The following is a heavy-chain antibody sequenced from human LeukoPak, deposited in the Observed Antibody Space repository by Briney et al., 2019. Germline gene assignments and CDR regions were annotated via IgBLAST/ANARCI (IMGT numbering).Heavy chain of an antibody. D-gene: IGHD4-17*01. J-gene: IGHJ5*02. CDR2: THSSGGT. V-gene: IGHV3-23*01. CDR1: GFTFSNNA. Sequence: PGGSLRLSCAASGFTFSNNAMSWVRQAPGKGLEWVSATHSSGGTYYADSVKGRFTISRDTSKNTLYLQINSLSVEDTAVYYCIVFGDSNHWGQGTLVTVSS. CDR3: IVFGDSNH.